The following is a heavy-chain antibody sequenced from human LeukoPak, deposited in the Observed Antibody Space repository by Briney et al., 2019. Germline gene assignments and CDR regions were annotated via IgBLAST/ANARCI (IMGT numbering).Heavy chain of an antibody. D-gene: IGHD5-24*01. J-gene: IGHJ6*02. CDR1: GFIFGNAW. CDR2: IKSKIDGGTT. V-gene: IGHV3-15*07. Sequence: GESLRLSCAASGFIFGNAWMNWVRQAPGKGLEWVGHIKSKIDGGTTEYAAPVKGRFTISRDDSKNTLYLQINSLKTEDTAVYYCTKERYWRDGYNTGYYYGMDVWGQGTTVTVS. CDR3: TKERYWRDGYNTGYYYGMDV.